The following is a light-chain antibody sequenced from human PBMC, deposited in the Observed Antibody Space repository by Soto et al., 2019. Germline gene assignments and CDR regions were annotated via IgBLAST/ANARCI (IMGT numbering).Light chain of an antibody. Sequence: QSVLTQPRSVSGSPGQSVTISCTGTSSDVGGYSYVSWYQQHPGKAPKLMIYDVGKRPSGVPDRFSGSKSGNTASLTISGLQAEDEADYYCCSYADTYTLIFGGGTKVTVL. V-gene: IGLV2-11*01. CDR3: CSYADTYTLI. CDR1: SSDVGGYSY. CDR2: DVG. J-gene: IGLJ2*01.